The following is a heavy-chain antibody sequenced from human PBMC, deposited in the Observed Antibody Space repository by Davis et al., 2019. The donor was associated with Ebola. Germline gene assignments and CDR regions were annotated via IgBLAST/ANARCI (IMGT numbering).Heavy chain of an antibody. CDR2: IIPIFGTA. V-gene: IGHV1-69*13. CDR1: GGTFSSYA. D-gene: IGHD3-22*01. J-gene: IGHJ5*02. Sequence: PVKVSCKASGGTFSSYAISWVRQAPGQGLEWMGGIIPIFGTANYAQKFQGRVTITADESTSTAYMELSSLRSEDTAVYYCARDGAYYYDSSGGYWFDPWGQGTLVTVSS. CDR3: ARDGAYYYDSSGGYWFDP.